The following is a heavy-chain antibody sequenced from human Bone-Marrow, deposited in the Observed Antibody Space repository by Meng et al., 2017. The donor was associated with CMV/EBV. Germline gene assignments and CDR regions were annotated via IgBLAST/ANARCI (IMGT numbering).Heavy chain of an antibody. Sequence: GESLKISCAASGFPFSSYAMSWVRQAPGKGLEWVSTISASGHSAYYADSVKGRFTISRDNSNNTLHLQTNSLRAEDTAVYYCARFAYSTGCFDYWGQGTLVTASS. V-gene: IGHV3-23*01. D-gene: IGHD2-2*01. CDR3: ARFAYSTGCFDY. J-gene: IGHJ4*02. CDR1: GFPFSSYA. CDR2: ISASGHSA.